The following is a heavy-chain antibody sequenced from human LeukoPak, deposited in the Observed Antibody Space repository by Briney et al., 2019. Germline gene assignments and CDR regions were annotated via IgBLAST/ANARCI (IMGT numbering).Heavy chain of an antibody. CDR1: GGTFSSYA. CDR2: IIPIFGTA. V-gene: IGHV1-69*13. D-gene: IGHD3-16*01. Sequence: SVKVSCKASGGTFSSYAISWVRQAPGQGLEWMGGIIPIFGTANYAQKFQGRVTITADESTSTAYMELSSLRSEDTAVYYCARDLRGFNYAYARFDPWGQGTLVTVSS. J-gene: IGHJ5*02. CDR3: ARDLRGFNYAYARFDP.